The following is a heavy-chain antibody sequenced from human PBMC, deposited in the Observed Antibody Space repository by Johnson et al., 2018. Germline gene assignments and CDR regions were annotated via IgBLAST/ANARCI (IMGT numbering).Heavy chain of an antibody. CDR1: GFSINSYH. CDR2: ISTSGST. V-gene: IGHV4-4*09. CDR3: ARKDGDY. J-gene: IGHJ4*02. Sequence: QVQLQESGPGLVKPSETLSLTCTVSGFSINSYHWTWMRQPPGKGLEWIGFISTSGSTNYNPSLKSRVTISVDMSKNQISLKLTSVTATDTALYYWARKDGDYWGQGSLVTVSS.